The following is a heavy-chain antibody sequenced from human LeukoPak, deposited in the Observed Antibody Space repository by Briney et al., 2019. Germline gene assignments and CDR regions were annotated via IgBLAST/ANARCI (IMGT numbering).Heavy chain of an antibody. CDR1: GFTFSSYA. D-gene: IGHD3-9*01. Sequence: GGSLRLSCAASGFTFSSYAMSWVRQAPGKGLEWVSTLSGSGGSTYYADSVKGRFTISRDNSKSTLYLQMNSLRAEGTAVYYCARDNYILTGYYNAFDIWGQGTLVTVSS. V-gene: IGHV3-23*01. J-gene: IGHJ3*02. CDR3: ARDNYILTGYYNAFDI. CDR2: LSGSGGST.